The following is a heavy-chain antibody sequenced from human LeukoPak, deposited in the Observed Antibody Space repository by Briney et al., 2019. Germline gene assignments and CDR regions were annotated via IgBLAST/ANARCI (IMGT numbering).Heavy chain of an antibody. J-gene: IGHJ3*02. V-gene: IGHV3-74*01. CDR3: ATGPFSAFAI. Sequence: GGSLRLSCAASGFTFSSYWMHWVRQAPGKGLVWVSCIKSDGSSTIYADSVKGRFTISRDNAKNTLYLQMNSLRAEDTAVYFCATGPFSAFAIWGQGTTLIVSS. CDR2: IKSDGSST. CDR1: GFTFSSYW. D-gene: IGHD1-14*01.